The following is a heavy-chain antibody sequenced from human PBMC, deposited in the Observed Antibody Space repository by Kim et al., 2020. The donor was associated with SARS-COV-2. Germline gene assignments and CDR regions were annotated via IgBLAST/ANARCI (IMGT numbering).Heavy chain of an antibody. V-gene: IGHV5-51*01. J-gene: IGHJ4*02. D-gene: IGHD2-15*01. Sequence: YPGDYDTRYSPSFQAQVTISADKSISTAYLQWSSLKASDTAMYYCARIGDYWGQGTLVTVSS. CDR3: ARIGDY. CDR2: YPGDYDT.